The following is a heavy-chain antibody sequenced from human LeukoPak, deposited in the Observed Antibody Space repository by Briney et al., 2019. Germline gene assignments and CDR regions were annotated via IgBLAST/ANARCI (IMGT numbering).Heavy chain of an antibody. Sequence: PGGSLRLSCVASGFTFTSYAMIWVRQAPGKGLEWVSTISNGTVSTYYTDSVKGRFTISRDNSKNTLYVQMNSLRAEDTAVYYCAKGQGQNSRKAFVDYWGQGTLVTVSS. CDR1: GFTFTSYA. D-gene: IGHD1-14*01. V-gene: IGHV3-23*01. CDR3: AKGQGQNSRKAFVDY. CDR2: ISNGTVST. J-gene: IGHJ4*02.